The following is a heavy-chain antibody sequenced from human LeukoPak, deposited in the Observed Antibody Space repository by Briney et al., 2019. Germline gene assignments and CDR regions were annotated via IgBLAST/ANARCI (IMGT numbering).Heavy chain of an antibody. CDR1: EFTFSSYE. J-gene: IGHJ4*02. Sequence: PGGSLRLSCAASEFTFSSYEMNWVRQAPGEGLEWVSYISGSGSTIYYGNSLEGRFTISRDNANNSLYLQINSLRVEDTAVYYCATLWDPVAGTTQPLLWGQGTLVTVSS. CDR3: ATLWDPVAGTTQPLL. CDR2: ISGSGSTI. D-gene: IGHD6-19*01. V-gene: IGHV3-48*03.